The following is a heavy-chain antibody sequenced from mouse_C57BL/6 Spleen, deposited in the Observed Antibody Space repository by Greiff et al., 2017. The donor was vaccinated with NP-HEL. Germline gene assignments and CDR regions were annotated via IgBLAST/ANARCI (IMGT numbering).Heavy chain of an antibody. D-gene: IGHD2-10*01. CDR2: IYPSDSET. J-gene: IGHJ2*01. CDR3: ARRGLPGELRGYFDY. V-gene: IGHV1-61*01. CDR1: GYTFTSYW. Sequence: QVQLQQPGAELVRPGSSVKLSCKASGYTFTSYWMDWVKQRPGQGLEWIGNIYPSDSETHYNQKFKDKATLTVDKSSSTAYMQLSSLTTEDSAVYDGARRGLPGELRGYFDYWGQGTTLTVSS.